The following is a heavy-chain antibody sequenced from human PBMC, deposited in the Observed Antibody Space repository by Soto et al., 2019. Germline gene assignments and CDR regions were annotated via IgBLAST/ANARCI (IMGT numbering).Heavy chain of an antibody. V-gene: IGHV3-23*01. CDR3: AKSLYYDFWSCQSDYFDY. D-gene: IGHD3-3*01. J-gene: IGHJ4*02. CDR1: GFTFSSYA. CDR2: ISGSGGST. Sequence: EVQLLESGGGLVQPGGSLRLSCAASGFTFSSYAMSWVRQAPGKGLEWVSAISGSGGSTYYADSVKGRFTISRDNSKNTLYLQMNSLRAEDTAVYYCAKSLYYDFWSCQSDYFDYWGQGTLVTVSS.